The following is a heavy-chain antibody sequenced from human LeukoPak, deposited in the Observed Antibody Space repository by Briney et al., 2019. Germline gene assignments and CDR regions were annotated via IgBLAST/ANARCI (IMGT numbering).Heavy chain of an antibody. CDR1: GFTFSSYA. CDR3: ARDSYQDYYGRFDP. CDR2: ISYDGSNK. J-gene: IGHJ5*02. V-gene: IGHV3-30-3*01. D-gene: IGHD3-10*01. Sequence: GGSLRLSCAASGFTFSSYAMHWVRQAPGKGLEWVAVISYDGSNKYYADSVKGRFTISRDNSKNTLYLQMNGLTAEDTAMYYCARDSYQDYYGRFDPWGQGTLVIVSS.